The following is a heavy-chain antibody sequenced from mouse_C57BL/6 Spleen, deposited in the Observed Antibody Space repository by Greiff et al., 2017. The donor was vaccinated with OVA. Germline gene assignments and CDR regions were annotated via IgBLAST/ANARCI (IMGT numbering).Heavy chain of an antibody. D-gene: IGHD4-1*01. J-gene: IGHJ4*01. CDR3: TRGKKTGKAMDY. Sequence: QVQLKQSGAELVRPGASVTLSCKASGYTFTDSDIHWVKQTPVHGLEWIGAIDPETGGTAYNQKFKGKAILTADKSSSTAYMELRSLTSEDSAVYYCTRGKKTGKAMDYWGQGTSVTVSS. V-gene: IGHV1-15*01. CDR1: GYTFTDSD. CDR2: IDPETGGT.